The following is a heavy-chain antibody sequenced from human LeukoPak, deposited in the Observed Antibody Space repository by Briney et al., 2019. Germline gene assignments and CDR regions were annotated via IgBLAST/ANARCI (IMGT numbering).Heavy chain of an antibody. J-gene: IGHJ6*02. CDR2: INTGNGDT. D-gene: IGHD1-26*01. CDR1: EYTFTTYP. V-gene: IGHV1-3*04. Sequence: ASVKVSCKASEYTFTTYPIHWVRQAPGQRLEWMGWINTGNGDTKYSQTFQGRVTITRDTSASTAYMELSSLRSEDTAVYYCARDPLVGAINYYYYGMDVWGQGTTVTVSS. CDR3: ARDPLVGAINYYYYGMDV.